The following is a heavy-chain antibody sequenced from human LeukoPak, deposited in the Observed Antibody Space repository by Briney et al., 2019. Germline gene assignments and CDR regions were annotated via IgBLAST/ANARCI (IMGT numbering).Heavy chain of an antibody. CDR2: IRNDGSNK. CDR1: GFTFRSNG. J-gene: IGHJ3*02. Sequence: GGSLRLSCAASGFTFRSNGMHWVRQAPGKGREWVAFIRNDGSNKNYADSVKGRFTIFRDNSKNTLYLHMSSLRIEDTAVYHCAKGRSGIVVTSILRDAFDIWGQGTMVTVSS. CDR3: AKGRSGIVVTSILRDAFDI. D-gene: IGHD3-22*01. V-gene: IGHV3-30*02.